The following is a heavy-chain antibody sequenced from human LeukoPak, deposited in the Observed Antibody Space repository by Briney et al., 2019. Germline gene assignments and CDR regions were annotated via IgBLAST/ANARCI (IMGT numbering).Heavy chain of an antibody. CDR3: ARGRVVVVAATPYYYYGMDV. CDR2: ISSSGSTI. D-gene: IGHD2-15*01. CDR1: GFTFSDYY. J-gene: IGHJ6*02. Sequence: PGGSLRLSCAASGFTFSDYYMSWIRQAPGKGLEWVSYISSSGSTIYYADSVKGRFTISRDNAKNSLYLQMNSLRAEDTAVYYCARGRVVVVAATPYYYYGMDVWGQGTTVTVSS. V-gene: IGHV3-11*01.